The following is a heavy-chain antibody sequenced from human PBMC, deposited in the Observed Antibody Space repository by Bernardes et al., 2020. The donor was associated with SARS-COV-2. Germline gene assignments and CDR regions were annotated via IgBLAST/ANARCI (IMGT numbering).Heavy chain of an antibody. D-gene: IGHD6-19*01. J-gene: IGHJ4*02. V-gene: IGHV3-30-3*01. CDR3: AKGGDKWLVQGIHLDD. Sequence: GGSLRLSCAASGFTFSNYAMHWVRQAPGKGLEWVAVISYDGSNKYYADFVRGRFTISRDNSKNTLYLQMHSLKTEDTAVYFCAKGGDKWLVQGIHLDDWGQGTPVTVSS. CDR1: GFTFSNYA. CDR2: ISYDGSNK.